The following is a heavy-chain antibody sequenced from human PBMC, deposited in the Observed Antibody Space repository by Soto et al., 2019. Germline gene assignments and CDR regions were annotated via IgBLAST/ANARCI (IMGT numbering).Heavy chain of an antibody. CDR1: CASIISSNW. CDR3: ARALCSITGCYSMSIDY. J-gene: IGHJ4*01. D-gene: IGHD2-2*02. Sequence: PSATLSLTCAVSCASIISSNWFNWVRHPPWKGLEWIGEIYHIGSTNYNPSLKSRVTISVDKSKNQFSLNLSSVTAADTAIYYCARALCSITGCYSMSIDYWGQGTLVTVSS. V-gene: IGHV4-4*02. CDR2: IYHIGST.